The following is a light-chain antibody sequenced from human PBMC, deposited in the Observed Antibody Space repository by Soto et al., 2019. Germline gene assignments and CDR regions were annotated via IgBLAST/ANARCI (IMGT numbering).Light chain of an antibody. Sequence: SYELTQPPSVSLAPGQTARISCGGDNVGSKGVHWYQQKPGQAPVLVVYANTDRPSGIPERFSGSSSGNTATLTISRVGAGDEADYYCQVWDISSDQYVFGTGTKVTVL. V-gene: IGLV3-21*02. CDR1: NVGSKG. CDR3: QVWDISSDQYV. J-gene: IGLJ1*01. CDR2: ANT.